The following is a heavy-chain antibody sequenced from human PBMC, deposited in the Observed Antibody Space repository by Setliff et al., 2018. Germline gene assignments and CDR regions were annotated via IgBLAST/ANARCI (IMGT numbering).Heavy chain of an antibody. J-gene: IGHJ4*02. D-gene: IGHD3-22*01. CDR3: ARGETYYYDSSGYEGKYYFDY. Sequence: SETLSLTCAVSGYSISSGYYWGWIRQPPGKGLEWIGSIYHSGSTYYNPSLKSRVTISVDTSKNQFSLKLSSVTAADTAVYYCARGETYYYDSSGYEGKYYFDYWGQGTLVTV. CDR1: GYSISSGYY. V-gene: IGHV4-38-2*01. CDR2: IYHSGST.